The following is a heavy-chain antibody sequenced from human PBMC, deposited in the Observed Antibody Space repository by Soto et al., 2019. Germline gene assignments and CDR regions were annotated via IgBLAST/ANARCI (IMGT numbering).Heavy chain of an antibody. Sequence: GASVQVSCKASGYTFTSYGISWVRQAPGQGLEWMGWISAYNGNTNYAQKLQGRVTMTTDTSTSTAYMELRSLRSDDTAVYYCARGSSPAYYYDSSGYSPAFYWGQGTLVTVSS. CDR2: ISAYNGNT. J-gene: IGHJ4*02. V-gene: IGHV1-18*04. D-gene: IGHD3-22*01. CDR1: GYTFTSYG. CDR3: ARGSSPAYYYDSSGYSPAFY.